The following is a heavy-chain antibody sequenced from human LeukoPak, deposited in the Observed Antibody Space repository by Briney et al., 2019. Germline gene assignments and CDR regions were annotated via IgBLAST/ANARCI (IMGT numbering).Heavy chain of an antibody. V-gene: IGHV4-61*01. CDR2: IYYSGGT. J-gene: IGHJ4*02. Sequence: SETLSLTCAVSGGSVSSGSYHWNWIRQPPGKGLEWIGHIYYSGGTIYNPSLKSRVTILVDTSKNQFSLELSSVTAADTAVYYCARVVMDATFDYWGQGTLVTVSS. D-gene: IGHD2-8*02. CDR3: ARVVMDATFDY. CDR1: GGSVSSGSYH.